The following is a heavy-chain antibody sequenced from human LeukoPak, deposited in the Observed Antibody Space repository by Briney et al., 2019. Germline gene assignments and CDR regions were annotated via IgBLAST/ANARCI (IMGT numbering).Heavy chain of an antibody. V-gene: IGHV1-18*01. CDR1: GYTFTSYG. D-gene: IGHD3-22*01. CDR3: ARDFYYDSSGYPYYYYYYYMDV. J-gene: IGHJ6*03. Sequence: ASVKVSCKASGYTFTSYGISWVRRAPGQGLEWMGGISAYNGNTNYAQKLQGRVTMTTDTSTSTAYMELRSLRSDDTAVYYCARDFYYDSSGYPYYYYYYYMDVWGKGTTVTVSS. CDR2: ISAYNGNT.